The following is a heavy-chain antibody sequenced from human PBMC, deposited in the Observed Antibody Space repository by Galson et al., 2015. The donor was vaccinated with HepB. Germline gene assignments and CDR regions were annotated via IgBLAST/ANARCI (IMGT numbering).Heavy chain of an antibody. Sequence: SLRLSCAASGFTFSNYAMHWVRQAPGKGLEWVAVISYDGSNKYYADSVKGRFTISRDNSKNTLYLQMNSLRAEDTAVYYCARPRGNHYDSSGYSYWGQGTLVTVSS. D-gene: IGHD3-22*01. J-gene: IGHJ4*02. CDR1: GFTFSNYA. CDR3: ARPRGNHYDSSGYSY. V-gene: IGHV3-30-3*01. CDR2: ISYDGSNK.